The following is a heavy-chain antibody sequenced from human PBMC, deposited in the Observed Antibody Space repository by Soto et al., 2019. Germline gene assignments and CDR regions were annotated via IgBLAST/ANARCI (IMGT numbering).Heavy chain of an antibody. J-gene: IGHJ4*02. CDR3: ARGTYSGYPQFDY. V-gene: IGHV4-30-2*01. Sequence: QLQLQESGSGLVKPSQTLSLTCAVSGGSISSGGYSWSWIRQPPGKGLEWIGYIYHSGSTYYNPSLKSRVNLSVDRSKNQFSLKLSSVTAADTAVYYCARGTYSGYPQFDYWGQGTLVTVSS. CDR1: GGSISSGGYS. CDR2: IYHSGST. D-gene: IGHD5-12*01.